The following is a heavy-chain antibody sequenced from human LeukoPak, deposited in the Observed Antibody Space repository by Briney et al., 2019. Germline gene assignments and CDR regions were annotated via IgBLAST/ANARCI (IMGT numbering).Heavy chain of an antibody. Sequence: GGSLRLSCAASGFTFRSYSMNWVRQAPGKGLEWVSYISSSSSTIYYADSVKGRFTISRDNAKNSLYLQMNSLRAEDTAVYYCARDQYYYGSGSYYQFNWFDPWGQGTLVTVSS. CDR3: ARDQYYYGSGSYYQFNWFDP. CDR1: GFTFRSYS. V-gene: IGHV3-48*01. CDR2: ISSSSSTI. D-gene: IGHD3-10*01. J-gene: IGHJ5*02.